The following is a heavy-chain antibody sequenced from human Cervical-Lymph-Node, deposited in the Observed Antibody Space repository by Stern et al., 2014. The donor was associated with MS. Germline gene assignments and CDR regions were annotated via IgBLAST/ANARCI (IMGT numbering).Heavy chain of an antibody. D-gene: IGHD6-6*01. CDR2: IYPGDSDT. CDR3: VRGGSGQLVGPFQH. CDR1: GYSFISDW. Sequence: VQLVQSGAEVKKLGDSLKISCKASGYSFISDWIGWVRQVPGKGLEWMGNIYPGDSDTRYSPSFQGLVTISGDKSITTAYLQWNSLKASDTALYYCVRGGSGQLVGPFQHWGQGTLLSVTS. J-gene: IGHJ1*01. V-gene: IGHV5-51*03.